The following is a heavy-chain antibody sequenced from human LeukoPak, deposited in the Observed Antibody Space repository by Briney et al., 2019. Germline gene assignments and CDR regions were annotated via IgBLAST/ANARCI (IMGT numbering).Heavy chain of an antibody. CDR2: IYWDDDK. J-gene: IGHJ4*02. D-gene: IGHD3-3*01. V-gene: IGHV2-5*08. CDR1: GGSMSSYFW. CDR3: AHLVVRFGADYFDY. Sequence: TLSLTCTVSGGSMSSYFWSWIRQPPGKALEWLALIYWDDDKRYSPSLKSRLTITKDTSKNQVVLTMTNMDPVDTATYYCAHLVVRFGADYFDYWGQGTLVTVSS.